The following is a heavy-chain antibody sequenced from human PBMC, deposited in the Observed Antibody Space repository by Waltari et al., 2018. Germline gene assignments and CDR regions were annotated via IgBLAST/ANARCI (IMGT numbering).Heavy chain of an antibody. V-gene: IGHV4-59*08. CDR1: GGSMRSYY. Sequence: QVQLQESGPGLVKPSETLSLTCTVSGGSMRSYYWSWIRQPPGKGLEWIGYIYYSGSTNYNPSLKSRVTISVDTSRNQFSLRLTSVTAADTAVYYCVRLRLQYSPPDSWGQGTLVTVSS. J-gene: IGHJ5*02. CDR3: VRLRLQYSPPDS. D-gene: IGHD3-9*01. CDR2: IYYSGST.